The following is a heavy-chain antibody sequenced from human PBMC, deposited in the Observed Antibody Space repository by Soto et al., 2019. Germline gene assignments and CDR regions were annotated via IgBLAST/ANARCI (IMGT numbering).Heavy chain of an antibody. CDR2: IILIVGTA. V-gene: IGHV1-69*12. J-gene: IGHJ6*02. D-gene: IGHD2-2*01. Sequence: QVQLVQSGAEEKKPGSSVKVSCKASGGTFSSYAISCVRQAPGQGLEWMGGIILIVGTANYAQKFQGRVTITADESTSTAYMEMSSMRSEDTAVYYCDRHVPPAGYYYGMYVWGQGTTVTVCS. CDR1: GGTFSSYA. CDR3: DRHVPPAGYYYGMYV.